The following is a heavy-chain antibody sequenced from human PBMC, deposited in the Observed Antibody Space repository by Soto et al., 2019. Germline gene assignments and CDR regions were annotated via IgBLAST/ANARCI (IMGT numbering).Heavy chain of an antibody. CDR1: EFTFSSYW. V-gene: IGHV3-74*01. D-gene: IGHD3-10*01. CDR3: ARDLSGRADV. CDR2: LNEDGSFT. Sequence: EVQLVESGGGLVRPGGSLRLSCVASEFTFSSYWMHWVRQVPGKGLVWVSRLNEDGSFTTYADSVKGRFTISRDNAKKTLYLQMNSLRAADTAVYYCARDLSGRADVWGQGTTVTVSS. J-gene: IGHJ6*02.